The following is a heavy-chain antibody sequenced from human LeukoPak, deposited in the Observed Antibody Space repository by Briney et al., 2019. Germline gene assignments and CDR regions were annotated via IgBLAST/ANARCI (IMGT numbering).Heavy chain of an antibody. D-gene: IGHD6-19*01. CDR1: GGSISSSSYY. CDR2: IYYSGST. J-gene: IGHJ3*02. V-gene: IGHV4-39*01. CDR3: ARGSGIAVAAPGDAFDI. Sequence: PSETLSLTCTVSGGSISSSSYYWGWIRQPPGKGLEWIGSIYYSGSTYYNPSPKSRVTISVDTSKNQFSLKLSSVTAADTAVYYCARGSGIAVAAPGDAFDIWGQGTMVTVSS.